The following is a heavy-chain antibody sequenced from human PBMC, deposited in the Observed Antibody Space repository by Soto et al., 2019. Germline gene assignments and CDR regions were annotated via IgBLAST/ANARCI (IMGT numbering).Heavy chain of an antibody. Sequence: GASLKISCKGSGYSFTSYWIAWVRQMPGKGLEWMGIIYPGDSDSRYSPSFQGQVTISADKSISTAYLQWSSLKTSDSAMYYCASPIISGTAGGFDVWGRGTTVSVSS. CDR2: IYPGDSDS. J-gene: IGHJ6*02. CDR3: ASPIISGTAGGFDV. V-gene: IGHV5-51*01. D-gene: IGHD1-7*01. CDR1: GYSFTSYW.